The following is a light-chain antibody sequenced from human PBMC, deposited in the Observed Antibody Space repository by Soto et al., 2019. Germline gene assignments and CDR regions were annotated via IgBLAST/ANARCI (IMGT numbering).Light chain of an antibody. CDR2: SAS. CDR1: RGISDS. CDR3: QKFDSAPT. J-gene: IGKJ1*01. Sequence: DIQLTQSPSSLSASVGDRVTINCRASRGISDSLAWYQQKPGKVPLLLIHSASTLQSGVPSRFSGSGSGTDFTLTISSLQPEDVATYYCQKFDSAPTFGPGTKVDIK. V-gene: IGKV1-27*01.